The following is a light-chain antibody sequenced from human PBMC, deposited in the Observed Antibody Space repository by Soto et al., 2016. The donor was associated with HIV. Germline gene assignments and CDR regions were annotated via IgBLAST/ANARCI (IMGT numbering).Light chain of an antibody. Sequence: SYELTQPPSVSVAPGKTARITCGGNNIGSKSVHWCQQKPGQAPVVVVYDDSDRPSGIPERFSGSNSGNTATLTISRVEAGDEADYYCQVWDNTIDQGVFGTGTKVTVL. CDR1: NIGSKS. V-gene: IGLV3-21*03. CDR2: DDS. CDR3: QVWDNTIDQGV. J-gene: IGLJ1*01.